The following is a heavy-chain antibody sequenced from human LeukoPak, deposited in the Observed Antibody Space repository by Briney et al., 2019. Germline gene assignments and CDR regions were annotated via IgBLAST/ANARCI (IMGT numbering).Heavy chain of an antibody. V-gene: IGHV4-59*08. Sequence: SETLSLICTVSDGSISSNFWSWIRQSPGKGLEWIGYIYYSGSTSYNPSLKSRVTISVDTSKNQFFLKLSSVTAADTAVYYCARPLDTTFFNAFDIWGQGTIVTVSS. J-gene: IGHJ3*02. CDR1: DGSISSNF. CDR3: ARPLDTTFFNAFDI. CDR2: IYYSGST. D-gene: IGHD2/OR15-2a*01.